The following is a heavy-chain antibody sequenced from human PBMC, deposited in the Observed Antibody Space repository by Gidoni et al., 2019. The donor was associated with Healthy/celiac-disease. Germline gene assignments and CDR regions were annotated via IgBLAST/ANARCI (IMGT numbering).Heavy chain of an antibody. CDR2: ISGSGGST. D-gene: IGHD3-22*01. Sequence: EVQLLESGGGLVQPGGSLRLSCAASGFTFSSYAMSWVRQAPGKGLEWVSAISGSGGSTYYADSLKGRFTISRDNSKNTLYLQMNSLRAEDTAVYYCAKTKYYYDSSGPDLDYWGQGTLVTVSS. CDR3: AKTKYYYDSSGPDLDY. V-gene: IGHV3-23*01. CDR1: GFTFSSYA. J-gene: IGHJ4*02.